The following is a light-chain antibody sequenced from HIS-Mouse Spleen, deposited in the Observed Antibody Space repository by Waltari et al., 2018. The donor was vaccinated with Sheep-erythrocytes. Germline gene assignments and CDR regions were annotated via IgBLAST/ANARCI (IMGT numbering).Light chain of an antibody. J-gene: IGKJ4*01. CDR1: QSVSSY. V-gene: IGKV3-11*01. CDR2: DAS. CDR3: QQRSNPAP. Sequence: EIVLTQSPATLSLSPGERATLSFRVSQSVSSYLTWYQQKPGQAPRLLIYDASNRATGIPARFSGSGSGTDFTLTISSLEPEDFAVYYCQQRSNPAPFGGGTKVEIK.